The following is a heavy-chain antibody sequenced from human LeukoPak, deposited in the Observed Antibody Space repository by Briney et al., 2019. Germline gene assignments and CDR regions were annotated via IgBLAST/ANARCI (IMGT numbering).Heavy chain of an antibody. V-gene: IGHV3-74*01. D-gene: IGHD3/OR15-3a*01. Sequence: PGVSLRLSCAASGFTFSDSWMYWVRQAPGKGLAWVAFINIDGSSTNYADSVKGRFTISRDNAKNTLYLQVNSLRAEDTAVYYCARALWPGGFDIWGQGTMVTVSS. CDR1: GFTFSDSW. CDR2: INIDGSST. CDR3: ARALWPGGFDI. J-gene: IGHJ3*02.